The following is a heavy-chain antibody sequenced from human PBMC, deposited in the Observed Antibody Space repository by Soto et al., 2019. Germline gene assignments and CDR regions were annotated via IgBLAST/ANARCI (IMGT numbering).Heavy chain of an antibody. CDR1: VASISSVNW. Sequence: QVKLQESGPGLVKPSGTLSLTWAVSVASISSVNWWGWVRQPPGKGLEWIGEIYHSGSTNYNPSLKSRVTISVDKSKNQFSLKLSSVTAADTAVYYCARTWIQLYGMDVWGQGTTVTVSS. CDR2: IYHSGST. V-gene: IGHV4-4*02. CDR3: ARTWIQLYGMDV. J-gene: IGHJ6*02. D-gene: IGHD5-18*01.